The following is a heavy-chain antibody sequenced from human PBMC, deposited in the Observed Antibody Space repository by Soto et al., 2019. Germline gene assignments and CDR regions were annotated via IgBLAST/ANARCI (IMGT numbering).Heavy chain of an antibody. D-gene: IGHD5-18*01. J-gene: IGHJ2*01. CDR3: ARGVDTAMVNWYFDL. V-gene: IGHV4-30-4*01. Sequence: QVQLQESGPGLMKPSQILSLTCTVSGGSISSGGYYWSWIRQPPGKGLEWIGYIYYGGRTHYHPSLKSRVTTSVDTSKNQCSLTLSCVTAADTAVYYCARGVDTAMVNWYFDLWGRGTLVTVSS. CDR2: IYYGGRT. CDR1: GGSISSGGYY.